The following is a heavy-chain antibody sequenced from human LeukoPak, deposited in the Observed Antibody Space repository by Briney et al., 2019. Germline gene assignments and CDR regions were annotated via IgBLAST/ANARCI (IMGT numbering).Heavy chain of an antibody. V-gene: IGHV4-59*01. CDR1: GSSISSYY. CDR2: IYYSGST. CDR3: ATSKAAAGHSWFDP. Sequence: SETLSLTCTVSGSSISSYYWSWIRQPPGKGLEWIGYIYYSGSTNYNPSLKSRVTISVDTSKNQFSLKLSSVTAADTAVYYCATSKAAAGHSWFDPWGQGTLVTVSS. J-gene: IGHJ5*02. D-gene: IGHD6-13*01.